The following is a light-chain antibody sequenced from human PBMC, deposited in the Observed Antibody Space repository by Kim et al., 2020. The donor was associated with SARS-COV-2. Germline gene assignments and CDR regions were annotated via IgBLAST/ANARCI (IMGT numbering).Light chain of an antibody. CDR1: QSISTW. V-gene: IGKV1-5*03. CDR2: KAS. Sequence: SAVVGDRVTITCRASQSISTWVAWYQQKPGKAPKLLIYKASILESGVPSRFSGSASGTEFTLTISSLQPDDFGTYYCQHYNAFPWTFGQGTKVDIK. CDR3: QHYNAFPWT. J-gene: IGKJ1*01.